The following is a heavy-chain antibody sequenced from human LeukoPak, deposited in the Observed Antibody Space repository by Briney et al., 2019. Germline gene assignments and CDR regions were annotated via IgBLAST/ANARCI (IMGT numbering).Heavy chain of an antibody. D-gene: IGHD3-22*01. Sequence: KSGGSLRLSCAASGFTFSDYYMSWIRQAPGKGLEWVSYISSSGSTIYYADSVKGRFTIARDNSKNTLYLDMNSLRDDDTAVYYCAREIGSSGRAGYFDYRGQGILVTVSS. J-gene: IGHJ4*02. V-gene: IGHV3-11*04. CDR1: GFTFSDYY. CDR2: ISSSGSTI. CDR3: AREIGSSGRAGYFDY.